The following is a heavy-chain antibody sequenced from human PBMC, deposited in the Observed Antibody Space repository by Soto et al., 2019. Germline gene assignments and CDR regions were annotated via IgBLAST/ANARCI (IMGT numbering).Heavy chain of an antibody. CDR1: GFSFSSYW. J-gene: IGHJ4*02. CDR2: INTDGTST. CDR3: ARGSGFQAGVHGY. Sequence: EVQLVESVGVLVHPGGSLRLSCAASGFSFSSYWMNLGSQAPGRGLMWVSRINTDGTSTSYADSVKGRFTISRDNGKNTLYLQMNSLRAEDTAVYYCARGSGFQAGVHGYWGQGILIPVS. D-gene: IGHD6-25*01. V-gene: IGHV3-74*01.